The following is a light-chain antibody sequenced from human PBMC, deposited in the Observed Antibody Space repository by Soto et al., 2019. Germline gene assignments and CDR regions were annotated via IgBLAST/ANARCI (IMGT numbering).Light chain of an antibody. Sequence: QSVLTQPASVSGSPGQSSTISCTGTSSDVGGYNYVSWYQQHPGKAPKLMIYDVSNRPSGVSNRFSGSKSGNTASLTISGLQAEDEADYYCSSYTSSSTAVFGTGTKVTV. CDR2: DVS. CDR3: SSYTSSSTAV. J-gene: IGLJ1*01. CDR1: SSDVGGYNY. V-gene: IGLV2-14*01.